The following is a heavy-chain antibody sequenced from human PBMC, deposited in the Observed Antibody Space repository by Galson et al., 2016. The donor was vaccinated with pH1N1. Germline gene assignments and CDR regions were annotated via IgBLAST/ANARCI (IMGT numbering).Heavy chain of an antibody. CDR3: ARENIVLGEGWHHGMDA. V-gene: IGHV4-4*07. CDR2: IYASGST. CDR1: GGSINTYY. J-gene: IGHJ6*02. D-gene: IGHD2/OR15-2a*01. Sequence: ETLSLTCTVSGGSINTYYWSWIRQPPGKGLEWIGRIYASGSTNYNPSLKSRVTMSVDTSKNQFSLKLHSVTAADTAVYYCARENIVLGEGWHHGMDAWGQGIMVTVSS.